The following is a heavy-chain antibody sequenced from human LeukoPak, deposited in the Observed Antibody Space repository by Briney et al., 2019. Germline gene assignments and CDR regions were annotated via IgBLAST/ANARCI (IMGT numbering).Heavy chain of an antibody. Sequence: VASVKVSFKASGGTFSSYAISWVRQAPGQGLEWMGRIIPILGIANYAQKFQGRVTITADKSTSTAYMELSSLRSEDTAVYYCARDYYDSSGYYFSFFDYWGQGTLVTVSS. CDR2: IIPILGIA. CDR3: ARDYYDSSGYYFSFFDY. J-gene: IGHJ4*02. D-gene: IGHD3-22*01. V-gene: IGHV1-69*04. CDR1: GGTFSSYA.